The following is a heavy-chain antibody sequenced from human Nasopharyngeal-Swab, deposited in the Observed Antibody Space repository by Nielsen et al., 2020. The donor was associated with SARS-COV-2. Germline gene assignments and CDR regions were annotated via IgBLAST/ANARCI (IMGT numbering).Heavy chain of an antibody. CDR3: AKVISTHYYDSSGYYYVAPHDAFDI. CDR1: GFTFSSYA. Sequence: GGSLRLSCAASGFTFSSYAMSWVRQAPGKGLEWVSAISGSGGSTYYADSVKGRFTISRDNSKNTLYLQMNSLRAEDTAVYYCAKVISTHYYDSSGYYYVAPHDAFDIWGQGTMVTVSS. CDR2: ISGSGGST. J-gene: IGHJ3*02. D-gene: IGHD3-22*01. V-gene: IGHV3-23*01.